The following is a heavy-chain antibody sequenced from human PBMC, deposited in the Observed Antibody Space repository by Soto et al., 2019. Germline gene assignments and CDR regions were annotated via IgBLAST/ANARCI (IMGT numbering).Heavy chain of an antibody. V-gene: IGHV4-34*01. CDR1: GGSFSGHY. CDR3: ARVDNY. D-gene: IGHD3-9*01. Sequence: SETLSLTCAVYGGSFSGHYWIWIRQPPGKGLEWIGEVNHSGTSKYNPSLKSRATISVDTSKNQFSLHLNSVTAADTAVYYCARVDNYWSQGTLVTVSS. J-gene: IGHJ4*02. CDR2: VNHSGTS.